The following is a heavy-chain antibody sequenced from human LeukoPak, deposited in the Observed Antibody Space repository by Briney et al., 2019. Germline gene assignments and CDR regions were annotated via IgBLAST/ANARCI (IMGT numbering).Heavy chain of an antibody. CDR1: GFTFSRYW. D-gene: IGHD1-26*01. CDR3: VRDNRSYNFDY. Sequence: PGGSLRLSCAASGFTFSRYWMHWVRQPPGKGLAWVSCIKSDGSSTSIADSAKGRFTISRDNAKNTVYLQMNSLRAEDTAVYYCVRDNRSYNFDYWGQGTLVTVSS. J-gene: IGHJ4*02. V-gene: IGHV3-74*01. CDR2: IKSDGSST.